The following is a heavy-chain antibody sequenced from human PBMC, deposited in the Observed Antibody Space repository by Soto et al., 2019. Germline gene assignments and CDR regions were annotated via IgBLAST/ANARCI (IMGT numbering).Heavy chain of an antibody. D-gene: IGHD3-3*01. V-gene: IGHV1-46*01. CDR2: INPSGGST. CDR3: ARVGDFWSGYSIPQTNYGMDV. Sequence: ASVKVSCKASGYTFTSYYMHWVRQAPGQGLEWMGIINPSGGSTSYAQKFQGRVTMTRDTSTSTVYMELSSLRSEDTAVYYCARVGDFWSGYSIPQTNYGMDVWGQGTTVTVSS. J-gene: IGHJ6*02. CDR1: GYTFTSYY.